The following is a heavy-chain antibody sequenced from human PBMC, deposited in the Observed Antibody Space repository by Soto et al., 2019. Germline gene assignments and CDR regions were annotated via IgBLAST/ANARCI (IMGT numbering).Heavy chain of an antibody. Sequence: QVQLQQWGAGLLKPSETLSLTCAVYGGSFSGYYWSWIRQPPGKGLEWIGEINHSGSTNYNPSLKTRVLISVGPSKDPFTLKRSSVTAADTAVYYCAREGGCSSTSCYGRRNYYYTDVWGKGTPVTVSS. CDR3: AREGGCSSTSCYGRRNYYYTDV. CDR2: INHSGST. V-gene: IGHV4-34*01. J-gene: IGHJ6*03. CDR1: GGSFSGYY. D-gene: IGHD2-2*01.